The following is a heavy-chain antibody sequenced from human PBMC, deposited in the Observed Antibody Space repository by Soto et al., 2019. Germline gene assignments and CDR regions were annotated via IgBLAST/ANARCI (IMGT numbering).Heavy chain of an antibody. CDR3: ARPARVVRPVDAFDI. V-gene: IGHV1-18*04. J-gene: IGHJ3*02. CDR1: GYTFTSYG. D-gene: IGHD2-15*01. Sequence: QVQLVQSGAEVKKPGASVKVSCKASGYTFTSYGISWVRQAPGQGLEWMGWISAYNGNTNYAQKLQGRVTMTTDTSTSTAYKELRSLRSDDTAVYYCARPARVVRPVDAFDIWGQGTMVTVSS. CDR2: ISAYNGNT.